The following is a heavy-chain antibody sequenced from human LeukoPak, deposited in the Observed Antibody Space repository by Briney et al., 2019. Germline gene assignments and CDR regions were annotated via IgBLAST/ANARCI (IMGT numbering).Heavy chain of an antibody. D-gene: IGHD1-26*01. J-gene: IGHJ4*02. Sequence: PSETLSLTCTVSGGSVSSGNYYWSWIRQPPGKGLEWIGYISYSGSTNYNPSLKSRVTISVDTSKNQFSLKLSSVTAADTAVYYCARSPSGPADYWGQGTLVTVSS. CDR1: GGSVSSGNYY. CDR3: ARSPSGPADY. CDR2: ISYSGST. V-gene: IGHV4-61*01.